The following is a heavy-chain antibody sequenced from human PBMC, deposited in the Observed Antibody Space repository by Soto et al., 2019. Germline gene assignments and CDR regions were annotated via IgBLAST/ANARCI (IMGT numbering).Heavy chain of an antibody. CDR1: GFTFSSYG. D-gene: IGHD6-13*01. Sequence: PGGSLRLSCAASGFTFSSYGMHWVRQAPGEGLEWVAVIWYDGSNKYYADSVKGRFTISRDNSKNTLYLQMNSLRAEDTAVYYCARESIAAAGEYYFDYWGQGTLVTVSS. J-gene: IGHJ4*02. CDR3: ARESIAAAGEYYFDY. V-gene: IGHV3-33*01. CDR2: IWYDGSNK.